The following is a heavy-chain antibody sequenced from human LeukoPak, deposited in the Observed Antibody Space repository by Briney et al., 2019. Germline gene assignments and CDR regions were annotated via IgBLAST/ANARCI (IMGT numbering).Heavy chain of an antibody. CDR1: GFTVSSNY. CDR3: AREVKDAYYDILTGYHWFDP. J-gene: IGHJ5*02. V-gene: IGHV3-66*01. D-gene: IGHD3-9*01. CDR2: IYSGGST. Sequence: GGSLRLSCAASGFTVSSNYMSWVRQAPGKGLEWVSVIYSGGSTYYADSVKGRFTIFRDNSKNTLYLQMNSLRAEDTAVYYCAREVKDAYYDILTGYHWFDPWGQGTLVTVSS.